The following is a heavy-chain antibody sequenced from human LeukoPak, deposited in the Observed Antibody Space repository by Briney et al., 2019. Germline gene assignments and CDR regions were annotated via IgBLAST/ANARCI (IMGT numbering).Heavy chain of an antibody. CDR2: INSEGSDT. CDR1: GFTFSTFW. V-gene: IGHV3-74*01. CDR3: ARSEYSSTWYGDYYYYYMDV. J-gene: IGHJ6*03. D-gene: IGHD6-13*01. Sequence: PGGSLRLSCTASGFTFSTFWRHWVRQAPGKGLVWVSGINSEGSDTVYADSVKGRFTISRDNAKNTLYLQMNSLRADDTAVYYCARSEYSSTWYGDYYYYYMDVWGKGTTVTVSS.